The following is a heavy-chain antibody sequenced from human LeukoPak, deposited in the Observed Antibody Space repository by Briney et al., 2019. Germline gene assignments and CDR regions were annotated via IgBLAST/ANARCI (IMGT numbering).Heavy chain of an antibody. Sequence: ASVKVSCKASGYSFINYGFSWVRQAPGQGLEWMGWVSGYNGHTKYAQNLQGRVTMTRDTSTGTVYMELRSLRSDDTAVYYCARENDYGDYAGAFDIWGQGTMVTVSA. D-gene: IGHD4-17*01. V-gene: IGHV1-18*01. J-gene: IGHJ3*02. CDR1: GYSFINYG. CDR3: ARENDYGDYAGAFDI. CDR2: VSGYNGHT.